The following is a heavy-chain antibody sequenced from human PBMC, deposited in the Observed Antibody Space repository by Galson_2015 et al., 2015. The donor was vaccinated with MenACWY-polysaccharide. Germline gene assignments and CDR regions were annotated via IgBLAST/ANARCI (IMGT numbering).Heavy chain of an antibody. V-gene: IGHV4-30-2*01. CDR2: IYHSGST. CDR1: GGSISSGGYS. D-gene: IGHD2-21*02. Sequence: TLSLTCTVSGGSISSGGYSWSWIRQPPGKGLEWIGYIYHSGSTYYNPSLKSGVTISVDRSKNQFSLKLSSVTAADTAVYYCARGAYCGGDCYRGAEYFQHWGQGTLVTVSS. CDR3: ARGAYCGGDCYRGAEYFQH. J-gene: IGHJ1*01.